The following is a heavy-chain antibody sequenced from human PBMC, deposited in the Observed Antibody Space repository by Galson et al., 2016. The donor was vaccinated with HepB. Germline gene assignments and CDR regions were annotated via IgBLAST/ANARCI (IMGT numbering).Heavy chain of an antibody. D-gene: IGHD6-19*01. CDR1: GLAFSGSA. J-gene: IGHJ5*02. Sequence: SLRLSCAASGLAFSGSAMHWVRQASGKGLEWVGRIRTRPNNYATTYAASVEGRFTISRDDSKNTAYLQMNSLKTEDTAVYYCAPVIVVAGFGLWFDPWGHGALVTVSS. CDR3: APVIVVAGFGLWFDP. CDR2: IRTRPNNYAT. V-gene: IGHV3-73*01.